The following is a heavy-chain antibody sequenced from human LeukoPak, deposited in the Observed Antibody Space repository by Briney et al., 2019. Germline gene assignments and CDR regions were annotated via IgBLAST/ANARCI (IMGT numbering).Heavy chain of an antibody. CDR1: GGSFSVHY. Sequence: SETLSLTCTVSGGSFSVHYWSWMRQPPGKAPEWIGYVYYTGSSSYNPSLKGRVTISVDTSMNQFSLKLFSVTAADTAVYYCARHARNSWHSDYWGQGAVVTVSS. J-gene: IGHJ4*02. D-gene: IGHD6-13*01. CDR2: VYYTGSS. CDR3: ARHARNSWHSDY. V-gene: IGHV4-59*08.